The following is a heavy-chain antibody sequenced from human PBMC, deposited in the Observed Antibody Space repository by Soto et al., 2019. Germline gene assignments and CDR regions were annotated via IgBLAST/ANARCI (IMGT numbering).Heavy chain of an antibody. Sequence: PSETLSLTCTVSGGSISSGGYYWSWIRQHPGKGLEWIGYIYYSGSTYYNPSLKSRVTISVDTSKNQFSLKLSSVTAADTAVYYCARDRADYGDYEGDYYGKDVWGQGTTVTVSS. V-gene: IGHV4-31*03. J-gene: IGHJ6*02. CDR1: GGSISSGGYY. D-gene: IGHD4-17*01. CDR3: ARDRADYGDYEGDYYGKDV. CDR2: IYYSGST.